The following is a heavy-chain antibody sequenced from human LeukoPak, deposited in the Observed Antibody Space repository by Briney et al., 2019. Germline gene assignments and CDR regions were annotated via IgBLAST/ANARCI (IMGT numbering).Heavy chain of an antibody. CDR3: AREPYYDSSGYSPDY. Sequence: LTCTVSSGSISSYYWSWIRQPPGKGLEWVSYISSSGSFIYYADSVKGRFTISRDNAKNSLYLHMNSLRAEDTALYYCAREPYYDSSGYSPDYWGQGTLVTVSS. CDR1: SGSISSYY. J-gene: IGHJ4*02. CDR2: ISSSGSFI. V-gene: IGHV3-11*04. D-gene: IGHD3-22*01.